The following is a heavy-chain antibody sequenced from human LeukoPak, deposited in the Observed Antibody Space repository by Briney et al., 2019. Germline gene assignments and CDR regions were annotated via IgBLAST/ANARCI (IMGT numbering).Heavy chain of an antibody. D-gene: IGHD4-23*01. Sequence: PGGSLRLSCAASGFTFRSYWMSWVLQAPGKGLEWVANIKQDGSDKYYVDSVKGRFTISRDNAKNSLYLQMNSLRAEDMAVYHCARDKATRFGGNDACGQGTLVTVSS. V-gene: IGHV3-7*05. CDR2: IKQDGSDK. CDR3: ARDKATRFGGNDA. CDR1: GFTFRSYW. J-gene: IGHJ5*02.